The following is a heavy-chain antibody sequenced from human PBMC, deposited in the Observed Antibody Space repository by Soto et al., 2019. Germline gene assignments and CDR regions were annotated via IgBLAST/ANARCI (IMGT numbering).Heavy chain of an antibody. V-gene: IGHV1-3*01. CDR3: ARHSSSWSFDY. Sequence: ASVKVSCKASGYTFTSWPRHWVRQAPGQRLEWMGWINAGNGDTKYSQKFQGRVTITRDTSASTAYMELSSLRSEDTAVYYCARHSSSWSFDYWAQGTLVTVSS. D-gene: IGHD6-13*01. CDR2: INAGNGDT. CDR1: GYTFTSWP. J-gene: IGHJ4*02.